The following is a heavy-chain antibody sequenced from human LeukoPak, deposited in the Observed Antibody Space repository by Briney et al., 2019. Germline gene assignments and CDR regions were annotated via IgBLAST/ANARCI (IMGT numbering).Heavy chain of an antibody. V-gene: IGHV4-39*07. CDR1: GGSISSYNSY. J-gene: IGHJ4*02. CDR2: LYYSGSP. CDR3: ARRPYFRGPVAGFDY. D-gene: IGHD6-19*01. Sequence: SETLSLTCTVSGGSISSYNSYWGWIRQPPGKGLEWIGSLYYSGSPYYNPSLKSRVTISVDTSKNQFSLKLSSVTAADTAVYYCARRPYFRGPVAGFDYWGQGTLVTVSS.